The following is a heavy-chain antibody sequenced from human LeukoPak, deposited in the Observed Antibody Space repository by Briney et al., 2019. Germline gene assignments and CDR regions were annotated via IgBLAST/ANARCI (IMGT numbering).Heavy chain of an antibody. CDR2: INPTGGST. CDR3: ARVQYGGVDY. Sequence: ASVKVSCKASGYTLTSYDMHWVRQAPGQGLEWMGLINPTGGSTGYAQKFQGRVTMTRDTSISTAYMELSRLRSDDTAVYYCARVQYGGVDYWGQGTLVTVSS. J-gene: IGHJ4*02. V-gene: IGHV1-2*06. CDR1: GYTLTSYD. D-gene: IGHD4-23*01.